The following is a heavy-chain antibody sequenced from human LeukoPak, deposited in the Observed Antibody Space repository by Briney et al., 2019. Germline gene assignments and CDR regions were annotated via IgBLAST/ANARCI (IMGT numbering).Heavy chain of an antibody. CDR3: ARGPYSSSRGWFGP. J-gene: IGHJ5*02. D-gene: IGHD6-13*01. V-gene: IGHV3-48*03. Sequence: GGSLRLSCAASGFTFSSYEMNWVRQAPGKGLEWVSYISSSGSTIYYADSVKGRFTISRDNAKNSLYLQINSLRAEDTAVYYCARGPYSSSRGWFGPWGQGTLVTVSS. CDR2: ISSSGSTI. CDR1: GFTFSSYE.